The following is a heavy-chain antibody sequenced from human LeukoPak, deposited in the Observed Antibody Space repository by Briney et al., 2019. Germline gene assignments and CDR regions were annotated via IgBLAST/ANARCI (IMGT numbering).Heavy chain of an antibody. CDR1: GGSISSYY. CDR2: LYYSGST. D-gene: IGHD5-12*01. CDR3: ARSPVADAFDI. J-gene: IGHJ3*02. V-gene: IGHV4-59*01. Sequence: SETLSLTCTVSGGSISSYYWSWIRQPPGKGLEWIGYLYYSGSTNYNPSLTSRVTISVDMSKNQSSLKLSSVTAADTAVYYCARSPVADAFDIWGQGTMVTVSS.